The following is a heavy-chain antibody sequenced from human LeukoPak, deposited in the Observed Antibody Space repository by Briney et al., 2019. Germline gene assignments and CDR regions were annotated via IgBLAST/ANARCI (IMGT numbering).Heavy chain of an antibody. V-gene: IGHV4-34*01. CDR1: GGSFSGYL. J-gene: IGHJ6*02. CDR3: TRSGLTGMRKYPRADSYYYGMDV. D-gene: IGHD2-2*02. Sequence: SETLTLTCGVSGGSFSGYLWSWLRQPPGKGLVWIGEINYNGEIINYNPSLKSRVTISVDTSRNQLSLRLTSVTAADTAVYYCTRSGLTGMRKYPRADSYYYGMDVWGQGTAVTVSS. CDR2: INYNGEII.